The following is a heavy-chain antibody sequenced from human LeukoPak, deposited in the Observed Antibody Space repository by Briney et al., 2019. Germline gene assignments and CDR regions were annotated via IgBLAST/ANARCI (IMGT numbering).Heavy chain of an antibody. CDR2: INTDGSGA. CDR3: ARHGYTYGFDT. J-gene: IGHJ5*02. V-gene: IGHV3-74*01. Sequence: GGSLRLSCAASGFTFSSNWMHWVRQVPGKGLVWVSRINTDGSGASYADSVKGRFTISRDNAKNTLYLQMNSLRAEDTAVYYCARHGYTYGFDTWGRGTLVTVSS. D-gene: IGHD5-18*01. CDR1: GFTFSSNW.